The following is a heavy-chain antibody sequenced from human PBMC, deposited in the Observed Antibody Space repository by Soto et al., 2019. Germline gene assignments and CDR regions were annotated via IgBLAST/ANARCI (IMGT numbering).Heavy chain of an antibody. J-gene: IGHJ4*02. CDR1: GGSISSGGYY. V-gene: IGHV4-31*03. Sequence: SSETLSLTCTVSGGSISSGGYYWSWIRQHPGKGLEWIEYIYYSGSTYYNPSLKSRVTISVDTSKNQFSLKLSSVTAADTAVYYCATYLMSTSCSRGGIDDWGQGTLVTVSS. CDR2: IYYSGST. CDR3: ATYLMSTSCSRGGIDD. D-gene: IGHD2-2*01.